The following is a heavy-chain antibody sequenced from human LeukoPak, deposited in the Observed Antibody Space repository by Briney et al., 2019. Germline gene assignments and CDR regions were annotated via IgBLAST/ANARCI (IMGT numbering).Heavy chain of an antibody. CDR2: ISSSSSTI. V-gene: IGHV3-48*04. CDR1: GFTFSSYS. Sequence: GGSLRLSCAASGFTFSSYSMNWVRQAPGKGLEWVSYISSSSSTIYYADSVKGRFTISRDNAKNSLYLQMNSLRAEDTAVYYCARDNYGDYVGSLGFDPWGQGTLVTVSS. D-gene: IGHD4-17*01. J-gene: IGHJ5*02. CDR3: ARDNYGDYVGSLGFDP.